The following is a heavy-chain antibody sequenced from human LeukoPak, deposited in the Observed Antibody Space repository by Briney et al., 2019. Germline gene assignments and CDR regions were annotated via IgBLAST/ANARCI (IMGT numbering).Heavy chain of an antibody. Sequence: GGSLRLSCTTSGFSFNTYSMSWVRQAPGKGLEWGSAINDDTPYYTDSVKGRFTVSRDNSKDTLYLHLNSLRAEDTAIYYCAKEHDLWHEEGNWLDTWGQGVLVTVSS. J-gene: IGHJ5*02. D-gene: IGHD3-3*01. CDR1: GFSFNTYS. V-gene: IGHV3-23*01. CDR3: AKEHDLWHEEGNWLDT. CDR2: INDDTP.